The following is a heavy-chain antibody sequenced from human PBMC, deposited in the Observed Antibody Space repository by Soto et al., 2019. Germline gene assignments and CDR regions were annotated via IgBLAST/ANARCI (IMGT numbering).Heavy chain of an antibody. CDR3: ARREAVAGDFDY. CDR2: IYYSGST. D-gene: IGHD6-19*01. CDR1: GGSISSSSYY. J-gene: IGHJ4*02. Sequence: SETLSLTCTVSGGSISSSSYYWGWIRQPPGKGLEWIGSIYYSGSTYYNPSLKSRVTISVDTSKNQFSLKLSSVTAADTAVYYCARREAVAGDFDYWGQGTLVNVSS. V-gene: IGHV4-39*01.